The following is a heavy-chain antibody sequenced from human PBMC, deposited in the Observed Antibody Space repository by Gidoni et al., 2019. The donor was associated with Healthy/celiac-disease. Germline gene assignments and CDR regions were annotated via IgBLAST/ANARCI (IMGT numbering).Heavy chain of an antibody. CDR3: ARDLYSSSEPIIYYHYGMDV. V-gene: IGHV1-18*01. CDR2: ISAYNGNT. D-gene: IGHD6-6*01. CDR1: GYTFTSYG. Sequence: QVQLVQSGAEVKKPGASVKVSCKASGYTFTSYGISWVRQAPGQGLEWMGWISAYNGNTNYAQKLQGRVTMTTDTSTSTAYMELRSLRSDDTAVYYCARDLYSSSEPIIYYHYGMDVWGQGTTVTVSS. J-gene: IGHJ6*02.